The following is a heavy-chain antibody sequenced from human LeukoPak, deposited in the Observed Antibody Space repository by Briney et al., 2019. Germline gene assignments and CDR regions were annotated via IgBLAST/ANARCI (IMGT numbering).Heavy chain of an antibody. Sequence: GGSLRLSCAASGFTFSGFTLNWVRQAPGKGLVWVSRINSDGSSTRHADSVKGRFTISRDNAKNTLYLQMNSLRAEDTAVYYCARGTPSIAVAGSAVDYWGQGTLVTVSS. CDR1: GFTFSGFT. CDR3: ARGTPSIAVAGSAVDY. D-gene: IGHD6-19*01. CDR2: INSDGSST. J-gene: IGHJ4*02. V-gene: IGHV3-74*01.